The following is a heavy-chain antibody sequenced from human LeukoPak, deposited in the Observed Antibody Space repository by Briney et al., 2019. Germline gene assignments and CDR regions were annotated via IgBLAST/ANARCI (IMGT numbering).Heavy chain of an antibody. CDR2: INPSGSST. CDR3: ARHDLGGNSPFDY. J-gene: IGHJ4*02. V-gene: IGHV1-46*01. D-gene: IGHD4-23*01. Sequence: GASVKVSCKTFGYTFTNYYMHWVRQAPGQGLEWMGIINPSGSSTTYAQKFQGRVTMTRDTSTCTDFMELSSLRSEDTAVYYCARHDLGGNSPFDYWGQGTLVTVSS. CDR1: GYTFTNYY.